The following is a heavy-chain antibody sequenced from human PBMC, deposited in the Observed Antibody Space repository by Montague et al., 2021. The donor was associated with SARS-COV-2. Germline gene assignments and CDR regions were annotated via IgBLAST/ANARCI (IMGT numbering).Heavy chain of an antibody. CDR3: ARAYCGGDCHVGP. D-gene: IGHD2-21*02. J-gene: IGHJ5*02. CDR2: IYDSGSA. CDR1: VGSISNYY. V-gene: IGHV4-59*01. Sequence: SETLSLTCTVSVGSISNYYWTWIRQPPGKGLEWIGYIYDSGSANYNPSLTRRSTISVDTSNNQFSLRLSSVTAADTAVYYCARAYCGGDCHVGPWGQGILVTVSS.